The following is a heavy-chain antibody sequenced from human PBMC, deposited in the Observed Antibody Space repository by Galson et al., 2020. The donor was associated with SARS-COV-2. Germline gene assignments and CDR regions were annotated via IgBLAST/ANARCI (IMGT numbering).Heavy chain of an antibody. CDR3: ARLHYGEYAPEAFDI. CDR2: LSHRGGT. CDR1: GTSISSGPYS. D-gene: IGHD4-17*01. V-gene: IGHV4-30-2*01. Sequence: SETLSLTCAVSGTSISSGPYSWNWIRQPPGKGPEWTGYLSHRGGTYYNPSLKSRVTISGDRSKNQFSLRLSSVTAADTAVYYCARLHYGEYAPEAFDIWGPGTRVTV. J-gene: IGHJ3*02.